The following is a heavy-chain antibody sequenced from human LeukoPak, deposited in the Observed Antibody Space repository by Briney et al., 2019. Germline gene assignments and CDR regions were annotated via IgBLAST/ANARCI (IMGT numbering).Heavy chain of an antibody. CDR2: IYYSGST. CDR1: GGSISSHY. D-gene: IGHD3-3*01. Sequence: SETLSLTCTVSGGSISSHYWSWLRQPPGKGLEWIGYIYYSGSTNYNPSLKSRVTISVDTSKNQFSLKLSSVTAADTAVYYCARRTIFGVVTPGYFDLWGRGTLVTVSS. V-gene: IGHV4-59*11. CDR3: ARRTIFGVVTPGYFDL. J-gene: IGHJ2*01.